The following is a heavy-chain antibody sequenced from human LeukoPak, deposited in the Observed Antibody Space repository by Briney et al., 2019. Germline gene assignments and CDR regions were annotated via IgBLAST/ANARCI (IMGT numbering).Heavy chain of an antibody. Sequence: SETLSLTCTVSGGSISSYYWSWIRQPPGKGLEWIGYIYYSGSTNYNPSLKSRVTISVDTSKNQFSLKLSSVTAADTAVYYCARREQQLVRGGLLYAFDIWGQGTMVTVSS. V-gene: IGHV4-59*01. D-gene: IGHD6-13*01. CDR3: ARREQQLVRGGLLYAFDI. J-gene: IGHJ3*02. CDR2: IYYSGST. CDR1: GGSISSYY.